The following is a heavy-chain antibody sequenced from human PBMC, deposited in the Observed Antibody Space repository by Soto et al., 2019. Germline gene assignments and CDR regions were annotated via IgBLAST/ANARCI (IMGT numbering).Heavy chain of an antibody. CDR3: ARTYSSSHYFDY. V-gene: IGHV4-59*08. D-gene: IGHD6-6*01. CDR2: IFYSGST. Sequence: PSETLSLTCTVSGGSISNYYWSWIRQPPGKGLEWIGYIFYSGSTNYNPSLKSRVTISVDTSKNQFSLKLSSVTAADTAVYYCARTYSSSHYFDYWGQETLVTVSS. J-gene: IGHJ4*02. CDR1: GGSISNYY.